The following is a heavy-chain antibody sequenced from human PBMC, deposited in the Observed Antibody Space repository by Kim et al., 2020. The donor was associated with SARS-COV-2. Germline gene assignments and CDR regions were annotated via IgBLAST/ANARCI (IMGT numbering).Heavy chain of an antibody. CDR3: ARVPTGIAAAGSLGEMHSPNGY. J-gene: IGHJ4*02. CDR1: GYTFTSYY. CDR2: INPSGGST. Sequence: ASVKVSCKASGYTFTSYYMHWVRQAPGQGLEWMGIINPSGGSTSYAQKFQGRVTMTRDTSTSTVYMELSSLRSEDTAVYYCARVPTGIAAAGSLGEMHSPNGYWGQGTLVTVSS. V-gene: IGHV1-46*01. D-gene: IGHD6-13*01.